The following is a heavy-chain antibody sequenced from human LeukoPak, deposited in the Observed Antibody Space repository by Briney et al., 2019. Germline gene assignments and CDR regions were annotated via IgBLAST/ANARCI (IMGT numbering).Heavy chain of an antibody. V-gene: IGHV3-23*01. CDR1: GFTFNSYA. D-gene: IGHD3-10*01. Sequence: GGSLRLSCAASGFTFNSYAMSWVRRAPGKGLEWVSAISGSAGSTYYADSVKGRFTISRDNSKNTLYLQMNSLRAEDTAVYYCAKGGFTIVRGVKVVDYWGQGTLVTVSS. CDR3: AKGGFTIVRGVKVVDY. J-gene: IGHJ4*02. CDR2: ISGSAGST.